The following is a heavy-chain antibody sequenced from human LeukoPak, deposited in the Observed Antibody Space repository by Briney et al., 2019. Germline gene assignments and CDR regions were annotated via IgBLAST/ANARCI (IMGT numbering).Heavy chain of an antibody. Sequence: PGVSLRLSCAASGLTFSSYAMSWVRQAPGKGLEWVSAISGSGGSTYYADSVKGRFTISRDNSKNTLYLQMNSLRAEDTAVYYCAKDLDTAMVLDYFDYWGQGTLVTVSS. CDR3: AKDLDTAMVLDYFDY. CDR1: GLTFSSYA. V-gene: IGHV3-23*01. D-gene: IGHD5-18*01. J-gene: IGHJ4*02. CDR2: ISGSGGST.